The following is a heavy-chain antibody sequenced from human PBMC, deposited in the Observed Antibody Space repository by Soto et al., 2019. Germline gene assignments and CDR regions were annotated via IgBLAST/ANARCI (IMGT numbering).Heavy chain of an antibody. J-gene: IGHJ4*02. V-gene: IGHV3-7*02. Sequence: LRLSCAASGFTFSTYWMNWVRQAPGKGLEWVANIKQDGSDMYYVDSVKGRFTISRDNAKNSLFLQMNSLRAEDTAVYYCASRSPALDYWGQGTLVTVSS. CDR1: GFTFSTYW. CDR3: ASRSPALDY. CDR2: IKQDGSDM. D-gene: IGHD2-2*01.